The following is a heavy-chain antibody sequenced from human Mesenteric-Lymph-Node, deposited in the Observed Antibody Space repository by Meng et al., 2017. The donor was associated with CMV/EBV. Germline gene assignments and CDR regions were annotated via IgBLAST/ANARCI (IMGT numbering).Heavy chain of an antibody. CDR1: GSTFTTSA. Sequence: SVKVSCKASGSTFTTSAVQWVRQARGQRLDWIGCVVVGSGNTNYTQKFQERVTISRDMSTSTAYMELSSLRSEDTAVYYCAAGPAMSGYDSWSYYYRPADYWGQGTLVTVSS. V-gene: IGHV1-58*01. CDR3: AAGPAMSGYDSWSYYYRPADY. D-gene: IGHD3-3*01. J-gene: IGHJ4*02. CDR2: VVVGSGNT.